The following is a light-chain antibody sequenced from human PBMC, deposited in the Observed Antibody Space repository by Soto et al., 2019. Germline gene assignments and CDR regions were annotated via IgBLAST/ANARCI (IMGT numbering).Light chain of an antibody. CDR1: SSDVGDYNY. Sequence: QSVLTQPASVSGSPGQSITISCTGTSSDVGDYNYVSWYQQHPGKAPKLIIYEVTNRPSGVSDRFSGSKSGTTASLTISGLQAEDEADYYCSSYTTSSTLGFGGG. CDR3: SSYTTSSTLG. V-gene: IGLV2-14*01. J-gene: IGLJ3*02. CDR2: EVT.